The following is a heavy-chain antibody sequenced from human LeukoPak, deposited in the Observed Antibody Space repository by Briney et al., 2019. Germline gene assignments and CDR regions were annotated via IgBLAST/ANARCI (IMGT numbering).Heavy chain of an antibody. CDR2: ISGSGGST. J-gene: IGHJ4*02. Sequence: GGSLRLSCAASGFTFSSYAMSWVRQAPGKGLEWVSAISGSGGSTYYADPVKGRFTISRDNSKNTLYLQMNGLRAEDTAVYYCATQLGYCSAGSCYFDYWGQGTLVTVSS. V-gene: IGHV3-23*01. CDR1: GFTFSSYA. CDR3: ATQLGYCSAGSCYFDY. D-gene: IGHD2-15*01.